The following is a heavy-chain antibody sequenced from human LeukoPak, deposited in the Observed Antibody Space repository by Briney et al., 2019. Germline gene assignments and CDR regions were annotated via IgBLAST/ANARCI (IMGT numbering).Heavy chain of an antibody. D-gene: IGHD3-16*02. CDR2: ISSSGSTI. J-gene: IGHJ4*02. CDR1: GFTFSSYS. Sequence: GGSLRLSCAASGFTFSSYSVNWVRQAPGKGLEWVSLISSSGSTIYYADSVKGRFTISRDNAKNSLYLQMNSLRAEDTAVYYCARHGPPGAYYDYVWGSYRHDPFDYWGQGTLVTVSS. CDR3: ARHGPPGAYYDYVWGSYRHDPFDY. V-gene: IGHV3-48*01.